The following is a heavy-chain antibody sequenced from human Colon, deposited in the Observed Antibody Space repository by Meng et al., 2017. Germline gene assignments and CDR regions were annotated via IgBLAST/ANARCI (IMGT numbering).Heavy chain of an antibody. CDR3: ARPHDCSSTSCPGPLDY. V-gene: IGHV4-34*01. J-gene: IGHJ4*02. D-gene: IGHD2-2*01. Sequence: QVQLQQWGAGLLKPSETLSLTCAAYGGSFSGYYWSWIRQPPGKGLEWIGEINHSGSTNYNPSLKSRVTISVDTSKNQFSLKVSSVTAADTAVYYCARPHDCSSTSCPGPLDYWGQGTLVTVSS. CDR2: INHSGST. CDR1: GGSFSGYY.